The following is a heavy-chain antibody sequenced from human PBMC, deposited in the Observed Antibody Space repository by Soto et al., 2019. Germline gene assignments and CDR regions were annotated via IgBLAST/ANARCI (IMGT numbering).Heavy chain of an antibody. CDR3: ATTWAMATISHFDH. CDR2: ISPGDSDT. V-gene: IGHV5-51*01. CDR1: GYSFTNYW. Sequence: GESLKISCKGSGYSFTNYWIARVRQMPGKGLEWMGIISPGDSDTRYSPSFQGQVTFSADKSITTAYLQWSSLKASDTAMYYCATTWAMATISHFDHWGQGTQVTVSS. D-gene: IGHD5-12*01. J-gene: IGHJ4*02.